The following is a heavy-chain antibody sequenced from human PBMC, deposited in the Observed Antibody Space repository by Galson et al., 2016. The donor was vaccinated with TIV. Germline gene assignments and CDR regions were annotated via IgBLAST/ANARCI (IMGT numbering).Heavy chain of an antibody. CDR3: TRQVGSGYDPYFYYYYGMDV. J-gene: IGHJ6*02. CDR1: GFIFSGSA. CDR2: IRSTANNYAT. Sequence: SLRLSCAASGFIFSGSAMHWVRQASGKGLEWVGRIRSTANNYATAYAASVKGRFTISRDDSKNTAYLQMNSLKTEDTAVYYCTRQVGSGYDPYFYYYYGMDVWGQGTTVTVSS. V-gene: IGHV3-73*01. D-gene: IGHD5-12*01.